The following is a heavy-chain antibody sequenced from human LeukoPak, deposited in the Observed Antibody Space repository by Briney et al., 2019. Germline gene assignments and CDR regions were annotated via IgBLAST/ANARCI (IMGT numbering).Heavy chain of an antibody. CDR1: GFSFTSYW. CDR3: ARVSESGNSDY. J-gene: IGHJ4*02. D-gene: IGHD4-23*01. CDR2: IWYDGTNK. V-gene: IGHV3-33*01. Sequence: PGGSLRLSCAAAGFSFTSYWMHWVRQAPGKGPGWVAVIWYDGTNKYYADSVKGRFTISRDTSNNMLYLQMNSLRAEDTAVYYCARVSESGNSDYWGQGTLVTVSS.